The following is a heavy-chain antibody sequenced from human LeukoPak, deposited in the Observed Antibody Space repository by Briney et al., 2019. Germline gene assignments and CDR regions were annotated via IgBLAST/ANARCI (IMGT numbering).Heavy chain of an antibody. CDR1: GFTFSSYW. CDR2: INRDGSST. D-gene: IGHD1-26*01. CDR3: ARMMGGSYDIWGPPYFDC. V-gene: IGHV3-74*01. Sequence: QTGGSLRLSCAASGFTFSSYWMHWVRQAPGKGLVWVSRINRDGSSTSYADSVKGRFTISRDNAKNTLYLQMNSLRAEDTAVYYCARMMGGSYDIWGPPYFDCWGQGTLVTVSS. J-gene: IGHJ4*02.